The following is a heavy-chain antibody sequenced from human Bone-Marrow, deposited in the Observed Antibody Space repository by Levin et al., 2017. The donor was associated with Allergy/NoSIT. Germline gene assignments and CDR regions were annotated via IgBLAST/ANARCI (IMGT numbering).Heavy chain of an antibody. J-gene: IGHJ6*02. D-gene: IGHD6-13*01. CDR2: IYYRGNT. V-gene: IGHV4-39*07. CDR3: ARVGASSWFHDPSYGMDV. Sequence: SETLSLTCTVSGGSISSTSYYWGWIRQPPGKGLEWIGSIYYRGNTHYSPSFKSRVTVSLDMSKNQFSLPLNSVTAADTAVYYCARVGASSWFHDPSYGMDVWGQGTTVTVSS. CDR1: GGSISSTSYY.